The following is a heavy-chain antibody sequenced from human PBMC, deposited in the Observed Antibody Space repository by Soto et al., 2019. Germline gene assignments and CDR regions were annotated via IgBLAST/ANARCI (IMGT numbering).Heavy chain of an antibody. CDR1: GFTFSSYG. J-gene: IGHJ3*02. D-gene: IGHD2-15*01. V-gene: IGHV3-33*01. CDR3: ARDYIRYCSGGSCYVFDI. Sequence: GGSLRLSCAASGFTFSSYGMHWVRQAPGKGLEWVAVIWYDGSNKYYADSVKGRFTISRDNSKNTLYLQMNSLRAEDTAVYYCARDYIRYCSGGSCYVFDIWGQGTMVTVSS. CDR2: IWYDGSNK.